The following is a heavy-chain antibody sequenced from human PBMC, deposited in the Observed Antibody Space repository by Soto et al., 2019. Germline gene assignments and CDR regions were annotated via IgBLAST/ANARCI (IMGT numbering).Heavy chain of an antibody. V-gene: IGHV2-5*02. CDR1: GFSLSTSGVG. D-gene: IGHD5-12*01. CDR3: AHSPIVATPFDY. J-gene: IGHJ4*02. CDR2: IYWDDDK. Sequence: QITLKESGPTLVKPTQTLTLTCTFSGFSLSTSGVGVGWIRQPPGKALEWLALIYWDDDKRYSPSLKSRLTITQDPSKNQVVLTMTNMDPVDTATYYCAHSPIVATPFDYWGQGTLVTVSS.